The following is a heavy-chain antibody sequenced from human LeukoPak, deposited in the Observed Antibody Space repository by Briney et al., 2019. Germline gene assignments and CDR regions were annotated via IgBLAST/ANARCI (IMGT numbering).Heavy chain of an antibody. J-gene: IGHJ6*02. Sequence: SETLSLTCTVSNDSVSNGYYYWSWIRQPPGKGLEWIVNIYYSGSTNYNPSLRSRVTISIDTSKNQFSLKLSSMTAADTAMYFCARDPYSSAWQNYHGMDVWGQETTVTVSS. CDR1: NDSVSNGYYY. CDR3: ARDPYSSAWQNYHGMDV. V-gene: IGHV4-61*01. CDR2: IYYSGST. D-gene: IGHD6-19*01.